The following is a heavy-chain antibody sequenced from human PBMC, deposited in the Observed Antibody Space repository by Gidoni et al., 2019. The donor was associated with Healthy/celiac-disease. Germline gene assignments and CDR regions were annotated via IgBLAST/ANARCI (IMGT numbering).Heavy chain of an antibody. D-gene: IGHD4-17*01. CDR3: ARHDYGDSYYYYLDV. V-gene: IGHV5-51*01. J-gene: IGHJ6*03. CDR1: GYSFTSYW. Sequence: EVQLVQSGAEVKKPGESLKISCKGSGYSFTSYWIGWVRQMPGKGLEWMGIIYPGDSDTRYRPSFQGQVTISADKSISTAYLQWSSLKASDTAMYYCARHDYGDSYYYYLDVWGKGTTVTVSS. CDR2: IYPGDSDT.